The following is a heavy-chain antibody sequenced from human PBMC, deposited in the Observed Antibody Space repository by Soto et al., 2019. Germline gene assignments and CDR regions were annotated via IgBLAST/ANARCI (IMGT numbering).Heavy chain of an antibody. D-gene: IGHD6-19*01. CDR3: AVSGLYYYYGMDV. V-gene: IGHV3-30-3*01. Sequence: QVQLVESGGGVVQPGRSLRLSCAASGFTFSSYAMHWVRQAPGNGLEWVAVISYDGSNKYYADSVKGRFTISRDNSKNTLYLQMNSLRAEDTAVYYCAVSGLYYYYGMDVWGQGTTVTVSS. CDR1: GFTFSSYA. J-gene: IGHJ6*02. CDR2: ISYDGSNK.